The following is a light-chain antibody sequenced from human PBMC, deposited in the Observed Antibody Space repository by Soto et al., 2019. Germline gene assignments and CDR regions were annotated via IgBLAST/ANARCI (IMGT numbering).Light chain of an antibody. V-gene: IGKV1-12*01. CDR1: QDISSW. J-gene: IGKJ5*01. Sequence: DIQMTQSPSSVSASVGDRVTITCRASQDISSWLAWYQQKPGKAPKLLIYAASSLQSGVPSRFSGSGSGTDFTLTISSRHPEDFAVYFCQHFKNYPITFGQGTRLQIK. CDR2: AAS. CDR3: QHFKNYPIT.